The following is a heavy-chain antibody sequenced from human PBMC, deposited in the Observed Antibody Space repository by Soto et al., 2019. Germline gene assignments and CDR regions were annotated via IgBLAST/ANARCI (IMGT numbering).Heavy chain of an antibody. CDR3: ARGDLVYYDILTGYYGGYFDY. J-gene: IGHJ4*02. V-gene: IGHV4-34*01. CDR2: INHSGST. CDR1: GGSFSGYY. Sequence: SETLSLTCAVYGGSFSGYYWSWIRQPPGKGLEWIGEINHSGSTNYNPSLKSRVTISVDTSKNQFSLKLSSVTAADTAVYYCARGDLVYYDILTGYYGGYFDYWAQGTLVTVSS. D-gene: IGHD3-9*01.